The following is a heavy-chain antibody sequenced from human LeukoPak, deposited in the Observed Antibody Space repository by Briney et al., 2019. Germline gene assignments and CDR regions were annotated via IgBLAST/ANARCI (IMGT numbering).Heavy chain of an antibody. CDR1: GGSISSGGYS. V-gene: IGHV4-30-2*01. J-gene: IGHJ4*02. Sequence: SETLSLTCAVSGGSISSGGYSWSWIRQPPGKGLEWIGYIYHSGSTYYNPSLKSRVTISVDRSKNQFSLKLSSVTAADTAVYYCARSPPTYPGFDYWGQGTLVTVSS. D-gene: IGHD3-16*01. CDR2: IYHSGST. CDR3: ARSPPTYPGFDY.